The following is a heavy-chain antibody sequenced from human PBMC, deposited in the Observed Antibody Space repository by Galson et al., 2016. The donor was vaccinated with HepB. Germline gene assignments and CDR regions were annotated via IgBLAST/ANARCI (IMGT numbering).Heavy chain of an antibody. CDR1: GFPLSGYP. CDR3: AREASYVNVLDH. D-gene: IGHD5-18*01. J-gene: IGHJ4*02. Sequence: SLRLSCAASGFPLSGYPLHWVRQAPGTGLDWVASISYAGTKINYAAAVKGPFTISRDNSKNTVSLQMNSLRVDDTAVFYCAREASYVNVLDHWGQGTLVTVSS. CDR2: ISYAGTKI. V-gene: IGHV3-30*04.